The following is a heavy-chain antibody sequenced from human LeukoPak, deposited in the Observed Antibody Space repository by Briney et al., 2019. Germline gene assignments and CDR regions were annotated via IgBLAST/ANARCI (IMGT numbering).Heavy chain of an antibody. D-gene: IGHD6-19*01. J-gene: IGHJ4*02. CDR1: EFTFDHYA. Sequence: GRSLRLSCAVSEFTFDHYAMHWVRQAPGKGLRWVASISWNSGTIAYGDSVKGRFTISRDNAKNSLYLQMHSLRSDDTAVYYCAKDPSGVAVYYFQFWGQGTLVTVSS. V-gene: IGHV3-9*01. CDR3: AKDPSGVAVYYFQF. CDR2: ISWNSGTI.